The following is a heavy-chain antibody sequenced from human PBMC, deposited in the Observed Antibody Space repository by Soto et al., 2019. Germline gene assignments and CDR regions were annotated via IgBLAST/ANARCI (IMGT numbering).Heavy chain of an antibody. CDR1: GDSVSGNSAA. CDR3: AREFPYSEGSDRSFDY. J-gene: IGHJ4*02. V-gene: IGHV6-1*01. CDR2: TYYRSKSYN. Sequence: SQTLSLTCAISGDSVSGNSAAWNWTRQAPSRGLEWLARTYYRSKSYNDYAVSVKSRITVTPDTSKNPFSLHLNSVTPEDTAVYYCAREFPYSEGSDRSFDYWGQGALVTVSS. D-gene: IGHD3-16*01.